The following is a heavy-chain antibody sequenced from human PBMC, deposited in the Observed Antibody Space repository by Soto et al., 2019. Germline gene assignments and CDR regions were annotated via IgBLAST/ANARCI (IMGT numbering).Heavy chain of an antibody. V-gene: IGHV1-69*01. CDR3: ARTRVGAGWFDP. CDR1: GGTFSSYA. CDR2: IIPIFSTA. Sequence: QVQLVQSGAEVKKPGSSVKVSCKASGGTFSSYAISWVRQAPGQGVEWMGGIIPIFSTANYAQKFQGRVTITADESTSTAYMELSSLRSEDTAVYYCARTRVGAGWFDPWGQGTLVTVSS. D-gene: IGHD1-26*01. J-gene: IGHJ5*02.